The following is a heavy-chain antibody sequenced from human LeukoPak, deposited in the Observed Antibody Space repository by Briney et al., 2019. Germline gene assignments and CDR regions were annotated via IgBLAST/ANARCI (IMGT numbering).Heavy chain of an antibody. CDR2: INSDGSST. CDR1: GFTFSSYW. CDR3: ARGADYGDYGAFDI. J-gene: IGHJ3*02. D-gene: IGHD4-17*01. Sequence: GGSLRLSCGASGFTFSSYWMHWVRQAPGKGLVWVSRINSDGSSTSYADSVKGRFTISRDNAKNTLYLQMNSLRAEDTAVYYCARGADYGDYGAFDIWGQGTMVTVSS. V-gene: IGHV3-74*01.